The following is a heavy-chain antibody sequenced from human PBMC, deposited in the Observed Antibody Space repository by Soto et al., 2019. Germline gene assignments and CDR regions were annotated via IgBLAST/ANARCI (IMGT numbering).Heavy chain of an antibody. V-gene: IGHV3-15*01. CDR1: GFTFSNAW. D-gene: IGHD5-12*01. CDR2: IKSKTDGGTT. Sequence: EVQLVESGGGLVKPGGSLRLSCAASGFTFSNAWMSWVRQAPGKGLEWGGRIKSKTDGGTTDYAAPVKGRFTISRDDSKNTLYLQMNSLKTEDTAVYYCTTDTSPWNYFDYWGQGTLVTVSS. CDR3: TTDTSPWNYFDY. J-gene: IGHJ4*02.